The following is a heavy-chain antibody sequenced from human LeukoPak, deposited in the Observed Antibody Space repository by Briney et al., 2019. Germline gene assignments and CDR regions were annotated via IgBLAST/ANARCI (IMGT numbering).Heavy chain of an antibody. V-gene: IGHV3-7*01. CDR3: ARYDGGVAIDY. D-gene: IGHD3-16*01. CDR2: IKEDRSDK. Sequence: PGGSLRLSCAASGFIFSYYWMSWVRQAPGKGLEWVANIKEDRSDKYYVDSVKGRFTISRHNAENSLYLQMNSLRAEDTAVYYCARYDGGVAIDYWGQGTLVTVSS. J-gene: IGHJ4*02. CDR1: GFIFSYYW.